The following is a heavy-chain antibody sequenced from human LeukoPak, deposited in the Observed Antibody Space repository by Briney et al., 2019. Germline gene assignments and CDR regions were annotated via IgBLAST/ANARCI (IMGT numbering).Heavy chain of an antibody. CDR1: GGSISSGGYS. J-gene: IGHJ4*02. D-gene: IGHD3-22*01. CDR2: IYHSGST. Sequence: SETLSLTCVVSGGSISSGGYSWSWIRQPPGKGLEWIGYIYHSGSTYYNPSLKSRVTISVDRSKNQFSLKLSSVTAADTAVYYCARDVGGGYFDYWGQGTLVTVSS. V-gene: IGHV4-30-2*01. CDR3: ARDVGGGYFDY.